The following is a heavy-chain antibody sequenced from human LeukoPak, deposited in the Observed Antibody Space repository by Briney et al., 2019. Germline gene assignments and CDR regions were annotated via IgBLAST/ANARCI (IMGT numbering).Heavy chain of an antibody. CDR3: ARELRFLEWLLSGYYMDV. J-gene: IGHJ6*03. CDR2: INHSGST. D-gene: IGHD3-3*01. Sequence: PETLSLTCAVYGGSFSRYYWSWIRQPPGKGLEWIGEINHSGSTNYNPSLKSRVTISVDTSKNQFSLKLSSVTAADTAVYYCARELRFLEWLLSGYYMDVWGKGTTVTVSS. CDR1: GGSFSRYY. V-gene: IGHV4-34*01.